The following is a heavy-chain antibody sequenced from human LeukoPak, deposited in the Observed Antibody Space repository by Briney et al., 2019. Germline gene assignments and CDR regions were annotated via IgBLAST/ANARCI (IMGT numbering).Heavy chain of an antibody. CDR2: IGGSGGST. J-gene: IGHJ4*02. D-gene: IGHD1-26*01. V-gene: IGHV3-23*01. CDR1: GFTFSSYS. Sequence: PGGSLRLSCAASGFTFSSYSMNWVRQAPGKGLEWVSAIGGSGGSTYYADSVKGRFTISRDNSKNTLYLQMNSLRADDTAVYYCAKLGGNSFSDYWGQGTLVTVSS. CDR3: AKLGGNSFSDY.